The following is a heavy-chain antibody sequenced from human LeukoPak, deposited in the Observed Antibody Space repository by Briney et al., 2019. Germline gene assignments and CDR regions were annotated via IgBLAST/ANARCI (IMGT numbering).Heavy chain of an antibody. D-gene: IGHD3-10*01. CDR1: GYTLTELS. CDR2: FDPEDGET. Sequence: ASVKVSCKVSGYTLTELSMHWVRQAPGKGLEWMGGFDPEDGETIYAQKFQGRVTMTEDTSTDTAYMELSSLRSEDTAVYYCATGFGGITMVRGVIHYWGQGTLVTVSS. J-gene: IGHJ4*02. V-gene: IGHV1-24*01. CDR3: ATGFGGITMVRGVIHY.